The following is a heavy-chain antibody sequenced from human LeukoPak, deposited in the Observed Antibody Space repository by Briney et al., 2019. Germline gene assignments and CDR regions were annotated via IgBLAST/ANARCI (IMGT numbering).Heavy chain of an antibody. J-gene: IGHJ1*01. CDR2: IYHSGST. Sequence: PSETLSLTCAVSGGSFSSGGYSWSWIRQPPGKGLEWIGYIYHSGSTYYNPSLKSRVTISVDRSKNQFSLKLSSVTAADTAVYYCARGPTQYFQHWGQGTLVTVSS. V-gene: IGHV4-30-2*01. CDR3: ARGPTQYFQH. CDR1: GGSFSSGGYS.